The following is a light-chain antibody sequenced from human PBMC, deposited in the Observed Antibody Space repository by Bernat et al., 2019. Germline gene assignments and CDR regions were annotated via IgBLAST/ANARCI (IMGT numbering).Light chain of an antibody. CDR1: SSDVGGYNY. Sequence: QSVLTQPASVSGSPGQSITISCTGTSSDVGGYNYVSWYQQHPGRAPKLMIYDVRDRPSGISNRFSGSKSGTTASLTISGLLAEDEADYYCSSYTSSSTLVFGGGTRLTVL. J-gene: IGLJ3*02. CDR2: DVR. CDR3: SSYTSSSTLV. V-gene: IGLV2-14*03.